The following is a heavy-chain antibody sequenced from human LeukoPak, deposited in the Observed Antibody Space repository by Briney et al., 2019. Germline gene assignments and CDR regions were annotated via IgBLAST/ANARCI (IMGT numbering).Heavy chain of an antibody. D-gene: IGHD2/OR15-2a*01. CDR3: ARDKEPGISED. J-gene: IGHJ4*02. CDR2: IYTSGST. CDR1: GDSMNSNY. V-gene: IGHV4-4*08. Sequence: PSETLSLTCTVSGDSMNSNYWSWIRQPPGKGLEWIGRIYTSGSTKYNPSLKSRVTISLDTSKNQFSLKLTSVTAADTAVYYCARDKEPGISEDWGQGTLLTVSS.